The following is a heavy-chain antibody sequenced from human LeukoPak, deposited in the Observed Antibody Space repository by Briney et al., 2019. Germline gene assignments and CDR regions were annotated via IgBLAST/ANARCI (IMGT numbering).Heavy chain of an antibody. CDR2: INHSGST. V-gene: IGHV4-34*01. Sequence: SSETLSLTCAVYGGSFSGYYWSWIRQPPGKGLEWIGEINHSGSTNYNPSLKSRVTISVDTSENQFSLKLSPVTAADTAVYYCVRIVGSTVVDYWGQGTLVTVSS. CDR3: VRIVGSTVVDY. CDR1: GGSFSGYY. J-gene: IGHJ4*02. D-gene: IGHD2-15*01.